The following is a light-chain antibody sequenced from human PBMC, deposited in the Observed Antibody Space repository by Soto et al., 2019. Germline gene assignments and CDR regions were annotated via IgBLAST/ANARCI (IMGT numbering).Light chain of an antibody. CDR1: QSVGTS. J-gene: IGKJ4*01. CDR3: QHYADLPLT. V-gene: IGKV3-20*01. CDR2: GAS. Sequence: EIVLTQSPGTLSLSPGERATLSCRASQSVGTSLAWYQLKPGQAPRLLIYGASSRATGIPDRFSGSGSGTDITVSISRLEPEDFAVYYCQHYADLPLTFGGGTKVEIK.